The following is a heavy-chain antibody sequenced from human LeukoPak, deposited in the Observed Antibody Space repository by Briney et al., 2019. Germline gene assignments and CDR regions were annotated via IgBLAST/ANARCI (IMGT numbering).Heavy chain of an antibody. D-gene: IGHD4-23*01. CDR2: INHSGST. V-gene: IGHV4-34*01. CDR3: ARTTTVVAFDI. J-gene: IGHJ3*02. Sequence: PSETLSLTCAVYGGSFSGYYWSWIRQPPGKGLEWIGEINHSGSTNYNPSLKSRVTISVDTSKNQFSLKLSSVTAADTVVYYCARTTTVVAFDIWGQGTMVTVSS. CDR1: GGSFSGYY.